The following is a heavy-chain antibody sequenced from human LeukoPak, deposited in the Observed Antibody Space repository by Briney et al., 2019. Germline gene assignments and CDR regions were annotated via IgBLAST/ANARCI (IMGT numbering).Heavy chain of an antibody. Sequence: PSETLSLTCAVYGGSFSAYYWSWIRQPPGKGLEWIGEINHSGSTNYNPSLKSRVTISVDTSKNQFSLKLRFVTAADTAVYYCARGRTTEPTFSYYYPGMAVWGQGTTVTVSS. J-gene: IGHJ6*02. CDR1: GGSFSAYY. D-gene: IGHD4-11*01. CDR2: INHSGST. V-gene: IGHV4-34*01. CDR3: ARGRTTEPTFSYYYPGMAV.